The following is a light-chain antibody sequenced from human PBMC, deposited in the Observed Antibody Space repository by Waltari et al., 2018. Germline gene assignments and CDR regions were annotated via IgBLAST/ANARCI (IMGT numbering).Light chain of an antibody. CDR2: DAS. CDR1: QSVSCS. Sequence: IVLTQSLATLSLSPRQRAPLSGSASQSVSCSLAWYQLKPDQAPRLLISDASNRATGIPARFSGSGSRTDFTRTISSLEPEDFAVYYWQQRSNWPRTFGQGTKVEIK. J-gene: IGKJ1*01. V-gene: IGKV3-11*01. CDR3: QQRSNWPRT.